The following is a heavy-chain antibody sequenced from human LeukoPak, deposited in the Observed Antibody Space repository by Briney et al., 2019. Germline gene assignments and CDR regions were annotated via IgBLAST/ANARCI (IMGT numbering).Heavy chain of an antibody. V-gene: IGHV3-23*01. D-gene: IGHD6-19*01. CDR2: ISASGGST. CDR3: AKPTGWSKDAMDV. J-gene: IGHJ6*02. Sequence: GGSLRLSCAASGLTFSSYAMSWVRQAPGKGLEWVSAISASGGSTYYADSVKGRFTISRDNSRNTLYLQMNSLRADDTAVYYCAKPTGWSKDAMDVWGQGTTVTVSS. CDR1: GLTFSSYA.